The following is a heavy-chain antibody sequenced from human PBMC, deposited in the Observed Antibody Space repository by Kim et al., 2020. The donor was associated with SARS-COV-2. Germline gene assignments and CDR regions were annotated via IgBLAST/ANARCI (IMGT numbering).Heavy chain of an antibody. D-gene: IGHD5-12*01. J-gene: IGHJ4*02. CDR3: ARGGGGYSGYAD. V-gene: IGHV4-31*02. Sequence: YYNPSLKSRVTISVDTSKNQFSLKLSSVTAADTAVYYCARGGGGYSGYADWGQGTLVTVSS.